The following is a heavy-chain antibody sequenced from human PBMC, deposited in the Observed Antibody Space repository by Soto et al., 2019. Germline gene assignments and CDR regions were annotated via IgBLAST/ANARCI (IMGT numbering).Heavy chain of an antibody. Sequence: SETLSLTCTVSGGSITNFYWSWIRQPPGKGLEWIAYVYHSGSTNYNPSLQSRVSMSVDTSKNQFSLNLRSVTAADTAFYYCARDLAPGVRRHYDLSGGFDYWGQGILVT. V-gene: IGHV4-59*01. D-gene: IGHD3-16*01. CDR3: ARDLAPGVRRHYDLSGGFDY. CDR2: VYHSGST. CDR1: GGSITNFY. J-gene: IGHJ4*02.